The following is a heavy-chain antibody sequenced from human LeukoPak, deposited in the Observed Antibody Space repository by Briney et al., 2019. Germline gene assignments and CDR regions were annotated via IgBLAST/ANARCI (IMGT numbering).Heavy chain of an antibody. CDR1: GFTFSTSD. J-gene: IGHJ3*02. CDR2: ISGGGGTT. Sequence: PGGSLSLSCAASGFTFSTSDMGWVRQAPGKGLEWVSSISGGGGTTFYADSVKGRFTISRDNSKSTLYLQMNSLSAADTAVYYCAKFRARGAFDIWGQGTMVTVSS. V-gene: IGHV3-23*01. CDR3: AKFRARGAFDI.